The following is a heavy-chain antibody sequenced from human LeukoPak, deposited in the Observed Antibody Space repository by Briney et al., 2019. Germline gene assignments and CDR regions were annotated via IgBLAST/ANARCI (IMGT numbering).Heavy chain of an antibody. CDR2: IYYSGST. CDR3: ARALGYYDSSGRYFDY. D-gene: IGHD3-22*01. J-gene: IGHJ4*02. V-gene: IGHV4-61*01. Sequence: SQTLSLTCAVSGGSVSSGSYYWSWIRQPPGKGLEWIGYIYYSGSTNYNPSLKSRVTISVDTSRNQFSLKLSSVTAADTAVYYCARALGYYDSSGRYFDYWGQGTLVTVSS. CDR1: GGSVSSGSYY.